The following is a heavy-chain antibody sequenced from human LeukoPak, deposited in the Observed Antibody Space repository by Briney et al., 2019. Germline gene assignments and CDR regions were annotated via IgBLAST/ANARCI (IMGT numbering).Heavy chain of an antibody. CDR2: ISVYNGNT. J-gene: IGHJ4*02. CDR3: ARDSSGYSLDY. CDR1: GDTFTSYG. Sequence: GASVKVSCKASGDTFTSYGISWVQQAPAQGLEWMGWISVYNGNTNYAQKFQGRVTMTTDTSTSTAYMELRSLRSDDTAVYYCARDSSGYSLDYWGQGTLVTVSP. D-gene: IGHD3-22*01. V-gene: IGHV1-18*04.